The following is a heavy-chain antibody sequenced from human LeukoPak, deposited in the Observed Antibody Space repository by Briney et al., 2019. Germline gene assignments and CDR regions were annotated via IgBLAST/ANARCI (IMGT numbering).Heavy chain of an antibody. CDR1: GYTFTGYY. CDR2: INPNSGGT. CDR3: ARDGGYCSSTSCSSRQV. V-gene: IGHV1-2*02. J-gene: IGHJ4*02. D-gene: IGHD2-2*01. Sequence: GASVKVSCKASGYTFTGYYMHWVRQAPGQGLEWMGWINPNSGGTNYAQKFQGRVTITTDESTSTAYMELSSLRSEDTAVYYCARDGGYCSSTSCSSRQVWGQGTLVTVSS.